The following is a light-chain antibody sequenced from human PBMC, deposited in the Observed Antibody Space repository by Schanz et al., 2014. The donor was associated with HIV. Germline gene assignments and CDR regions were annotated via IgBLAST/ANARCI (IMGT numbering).Light chain of an antibody. CDR1: QGIGTW. CDR2: EAS. Sequence: DIQMTQSPSRLSASVGDSVTITCRASQGIGTWLAWYQQKPGKAPELLIYEASTLKSGVPLRFTGSGSGTEFALTISSLQPDDFATYYCQQYNSYSYTFGQGTKLEIK. J-gene: IGKJ2*01. CDR3: QQYNSYSYT. V-gene: IGKV1-5*03.